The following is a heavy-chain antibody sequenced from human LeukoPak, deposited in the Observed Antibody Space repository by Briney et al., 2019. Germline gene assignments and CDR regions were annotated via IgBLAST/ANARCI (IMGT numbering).Heavy chain of an antibody. CDR3: ARGMGGPDY. Sequence: PSETLSLTCTVSGGSISSYYWSWIRQPPGKGLEWIGYIYYSGSTNYNPSLKSRVTISVDTSKNQFSLKLSSVTAADTAVYYCARGMGGPDYWGQGTLVTVSS. V-gene: IGHV4-59*08. CDR1: GGSISSYY. D-gene: IGHD2-15*01. J-gene: IGHJ4*02. CDR2: IYYSGST.